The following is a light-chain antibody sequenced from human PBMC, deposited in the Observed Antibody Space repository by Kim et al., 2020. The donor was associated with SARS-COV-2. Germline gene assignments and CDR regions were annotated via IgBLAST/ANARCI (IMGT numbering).Light chain of an antibody. CDR3: HQHYSTPYT. CDR1: QYVSNRSNHKYY. CDR2: WAS. V-gene: IGKV4-1*01. J-gene: IGKJ2*01. Sequence: AAINCTSSQYVSNRSNHKYYLAWYQQTAGPPPKLLLYWASPRESGVPDRFSGSGSGTDFTLTISSLQAEDVTVYYCHQHYSTPYTFGQGTKLEIK.